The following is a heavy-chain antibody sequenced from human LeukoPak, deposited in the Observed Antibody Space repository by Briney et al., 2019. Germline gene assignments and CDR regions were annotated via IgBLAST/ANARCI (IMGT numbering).Heavy chain of an antibody. CDR2: IDNDGSDT. CDR1: GFTFRDYW. V-gene: IGHV3-74*01. Sequence: PGGSLRLSCAASGFTFRDYWIHWVRQAPGKGLVWVGRIDNDGSDTIYADSLKGRFTVSRDNATNTLFLQMNSLRAEDTAVYFCARGGFSHGFDVWGQGTVVTVSS. CDR3: ARGGFSHGFDV. J-gene: IGHJ3*01. D-gene: IGHD5-12*01.